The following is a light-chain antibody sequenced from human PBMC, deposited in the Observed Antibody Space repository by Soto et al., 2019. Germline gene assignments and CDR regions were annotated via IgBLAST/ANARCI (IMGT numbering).Light chain of an antibody. CDR1: QSVTTN. CDR3: QQYNNSPTWT. J-gene: IGKJ1*01. V-gene: IGKV3-15*01. Sequence: EVVVTQSPATLSVPPGERATLSCRASQSVTTNLAWYQQKPGQAPRLLIYGASTRATDIPARFSGSGSGTEFTLTISSLQSEDFAVYYCQQYNNSPTWTFGQGTKVEIK. CDR2: GAS.